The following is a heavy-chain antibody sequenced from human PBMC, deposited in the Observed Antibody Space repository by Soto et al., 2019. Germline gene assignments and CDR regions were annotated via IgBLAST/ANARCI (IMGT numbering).Heavy chain of an antibody. CDR1: GYTFTDYY. CDR2: INPNSGGT. CDR3: ARELEKYSPGWYFSYGMDV. V-gene: IGHV1-2*02. J-gene: IGHJ6*02. Sequence: ASVKVSCKASGYTFTDYYIHWVRQAPGQGLEWMGWINPNSGGTSYTQKFQGRVTMTRDTSISTAYMEVSRLRSDDTAVYYCARELEKYSPGWYFSYGMDVWGQGTMVTVSS. D-gene: IGHD6-19*01.